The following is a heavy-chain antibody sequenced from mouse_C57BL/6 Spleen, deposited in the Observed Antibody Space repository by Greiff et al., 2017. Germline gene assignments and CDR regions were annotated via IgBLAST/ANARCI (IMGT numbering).Heavy chain of an antibody. CDR1: GFTFSSYA. Sequence: EVKLMESGGGLVKPGGSLKLSCAASGFTFSSYAMSWVRQTPEKRLEWVATISDGGSYTYYPDNVKGRFTISIDNAKHNLYLQMSHLKSEDTGGEYWARISTVVSPCCCFEVWGTGTTVTFSS. CDR2: ISDGGSYT. CDR3: ARISTVVSPCCCFEV. J-gene: IGHJ1*03. V-gene: IGHV5-4*03. D-gene: IGHD1-1*01.